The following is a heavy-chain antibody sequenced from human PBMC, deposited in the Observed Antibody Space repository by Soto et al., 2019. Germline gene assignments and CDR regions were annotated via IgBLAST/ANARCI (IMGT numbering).Heavy chain of an antibody. CDR1: GFTFSSYA. D-gene: IGHD1-1*01. CDR3: AVHGYDY. V-gene: IGHV3-23*01. CDR2: ISGSGDIT. Sequence: LRLSCAASGFTFSSYAMSWVRQAPGRGLDWVSAISGSGDITYSADSVKGRFTISRDNYKNTLYLQMNSLRAEDTAVYYCAVHGYDYWGQGTQVTVSS. J-gene: IGHJ4*02.